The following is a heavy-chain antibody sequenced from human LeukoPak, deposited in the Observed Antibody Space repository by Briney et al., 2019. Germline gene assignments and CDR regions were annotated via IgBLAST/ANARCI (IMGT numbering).Heavy chain of an antibody. Sequence: GGSLRLSCAASGFTFSSYWMSWVRQAPGKGLEWVAKINQDGSDKYYVDSVKGRFTISRDNAKNSLYLQMNSLRAEDTAVYYCARQREMTTIFSALGYWGQGTLVTVSS. CDR3: ARQREMTTIFSALGY. V-gene: IGHV3-7*03. CDR1: GFTFSSYW. CDR2: INQDGSDK. J-gene: IGHJ4*02. D-gene: IGHD5-24*01.